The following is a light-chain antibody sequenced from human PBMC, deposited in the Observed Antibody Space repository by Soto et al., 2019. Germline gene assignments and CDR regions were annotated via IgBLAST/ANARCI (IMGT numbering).Light chain of an antibody. J-gene: IGKJ4*01. CDR2: GAS. CDR1: QSVSST. CDR3: QQYKDWPLT. V-gene: IGKV3-15*01. Sequence: EIVMTQSPATLSVSPGERATLSCRASQSVSSTFAWYQQKPGQAPRLLIYGASTRATGIPARFSGSGSGTEFTLTISSLQSEDSELYYCQQYKDWPLTFGGGTKVDIK.